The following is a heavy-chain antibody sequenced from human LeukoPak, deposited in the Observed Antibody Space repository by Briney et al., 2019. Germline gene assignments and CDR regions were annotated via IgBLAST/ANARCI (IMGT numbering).Heavy chain of an antibody. Sequence: PSETLSLTCTVSGGSISIYYWSWIRQPPGKGLEWIGYIYYSGSTNYNPSLKSRVTISVDTSKNQFSLKLSSVTAADTAVYYCARESTTTFDYWGQGTLVTVSS. CDR1: GGSISIYY. CDR2: IYYSGST. D-gene: IGHD4-17*01. V-gene: IGHV4-59*01. CDR3: ARESTTTFDY. J-gene: IGHJ4*02.